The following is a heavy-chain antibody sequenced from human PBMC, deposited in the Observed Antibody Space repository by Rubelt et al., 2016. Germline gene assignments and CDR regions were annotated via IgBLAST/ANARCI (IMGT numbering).Heavy chain of an antibody. V-gene: IGHV1-8*01. CDR2: MSPENGNA. D-gene: IGHD2-15*01. Sequence: QVQLVQSGSELKKPGASVKVSCKTSGYTFTSLHINWVRQVTGQGLEWMGWMSPENGNADSAQRFQGRLTMTREMSINKAYMELTSLTFADTAVYYCARGVDAGFDYWGRGALVTVSS. CDR3: ARGVDAGFDY. J-gene: IGHJ4*02. CDR1: GYTFTSLH.